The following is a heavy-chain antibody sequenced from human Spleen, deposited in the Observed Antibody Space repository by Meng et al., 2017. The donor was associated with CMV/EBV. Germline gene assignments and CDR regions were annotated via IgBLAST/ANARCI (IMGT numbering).Heavy chain of an antibody. D-gene: IGHD6-13*01. J-gene: IGHJ5*02. CDR2: ISVYNGNT. CDR1: GYTFTSYG. CDR3: ARSNSRTQYNWLDP. Sequence: QVQLVQSGAEVNKPGASVKVSCKASGYTFTSYGISWVRQAPGQGLEWMGWISVYNGNTNYAQKFQGRVTMTTDTSTSTAYMELRSLRSDDTAVYYCARSNSRTQYNWLDPWGQGTLVTVSS. V-gene: IGHV1-18*01.